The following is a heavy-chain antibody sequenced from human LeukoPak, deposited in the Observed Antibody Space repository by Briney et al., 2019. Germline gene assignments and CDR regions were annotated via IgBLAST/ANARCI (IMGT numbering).Heavy chain of an antibody. CDR2: VWYDGSKQ. CDR1: GFTFSNYG. V-gene: IGHV3-33*06. CDR3: AKAPGSSFAWFDP. D-gene: IGHD6-13*01. Sequence: GRSLRLSCAASGFTFSNYGMHWVRQAPGKGLEWVAIVWYDGSKQFYADSVKGRFTISRDNSKNTLYLLMNSLRAEDTAVYYCAKAPGSSFAWFDPWGQGTLVTVSS. J-gene: IGHJ5*02.